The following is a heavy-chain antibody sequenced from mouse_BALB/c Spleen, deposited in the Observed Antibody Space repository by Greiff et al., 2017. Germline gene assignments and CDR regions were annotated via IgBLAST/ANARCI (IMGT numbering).Heavy chain of an antibody. J-gene: IGHJ4*01. D-gene: IGHD2-1*01. Sequence: EVKLVESGGGLVQPGGSRKLSCAASGFTFSSFGMHWVRQAPEEGLEWVAYISSGSSTIYYADTVKGRFTISRDNPKNTLFLQMTSLRSEDTAMYYCARSGYYGNYYAMDYWGQGTSVTVSS. CDR3: ARSGYYGNYYAMDY. CDR2: ISSGSSTI. CDR1: GFTFSSFG. V-gene: IGHV5-17*02.